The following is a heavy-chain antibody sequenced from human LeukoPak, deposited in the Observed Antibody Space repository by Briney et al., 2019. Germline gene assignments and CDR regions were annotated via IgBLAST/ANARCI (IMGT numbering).Heavy chain of an antibody. J-gene: IGHJ5*02. CDR3: ARNYESGYSIGP. CDR1: GFTFSSYA. Sequence: GGSLRLSCAASGFTFSSYAMSWVRQAPGKGLEWVSAISGSGGSTYYADSVKGRFTISRDNSKNTLYLQMNSLRAEDTAVYYCARNYESGYSIGPWGQGTLVTVSS. D-gene: IGHD3-3*01. CDR2: ISGSGGST. V-gene: IGHV3-23*01.